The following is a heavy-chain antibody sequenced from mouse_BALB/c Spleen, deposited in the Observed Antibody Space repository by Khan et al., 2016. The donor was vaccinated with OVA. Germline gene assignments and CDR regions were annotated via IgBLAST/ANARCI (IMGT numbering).Heavy chain of an antibody. V-gene: IGHV3-6*02. CDR2: ISYDGSN. D-gene: IGHD1-1*01. J-gene: IGHJ2*01. CDR3: ARDYYGSSYFDY. CDR1: GYSITSGYY. Sequence: EVQLQESGPGLVKPSQSLSLTCSVTGYSITSGYYWNWLRQFPGNKLEWMGYISYDGSNNYNPSLKNRISITRDTSKNQFFLKLNSVTTEDTATYYCARDYYGSSYFDYWGQGTTLTVSS.